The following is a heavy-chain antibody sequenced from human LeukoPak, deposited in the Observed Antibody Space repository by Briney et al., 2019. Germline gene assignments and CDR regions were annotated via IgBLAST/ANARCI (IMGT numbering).Heavy chain of an antibody. Sequence: PGGSLRLSCAASGFTFSSYAMSWVRQAPGKGLEWVSAISGSGGSTYYADSVKGRFTISRVNSKNTLYLQMNSLRAEDTAVYYCAKSRRGYSCGPNYYYYMDVWGKGTTVTISS. CDR2: ISGSGGST. V-gene: IGHV3-23*01. CDR1: GFTFSSYA. D-gene: IGHD5-18*01. CDR3: AKSRRGYSCGPNYYYYMDV. J-gene: IGHJ6*03.